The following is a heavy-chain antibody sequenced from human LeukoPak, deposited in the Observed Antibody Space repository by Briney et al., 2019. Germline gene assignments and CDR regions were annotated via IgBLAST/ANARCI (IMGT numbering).Heavy chain of an antibody. J-gene: IGHJ3*02. Sequence: SETLSLTCTVSGGSISSSSYYWGWIRQPPGKGLEWIGSIYYSGSTYYNPSLKSRVTISVDTSKNQFSLKLSSVTAADTAVYYCARHFETNYDILTGYYTARAFDIWGQGTMVTVSS. V-gene: IGHV4-39*01. CDR1: GGSISSSSYY. CDR2: IYYSGST. CDR3: ARHFETNYDILTGYYTARAFDI. D-gene: IGHD3-9*01.